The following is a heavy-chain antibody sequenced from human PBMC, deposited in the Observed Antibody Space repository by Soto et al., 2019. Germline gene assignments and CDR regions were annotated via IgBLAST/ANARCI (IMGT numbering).Heavy chain of an antibody. D-gene: IGHD2-2*01. V-gene: IGHV2-5*02. Sequence: QITLKESGPTLVKPTQTLTLTCTFSGFSLSTSGVGVGWIRQPPGKALEWLALFYWVDDKRYNPSLKSRLTITQATNHNXGVRTMTNLDPVDTATYYCAFSTVVPAAMYRYLDLWGRGTLVTVSS. CDR3: AFSTVVPAAMYRYLDL. CDR2: FYWVDDK. CDR1: GFSLSTSGVG. J-gene: IGHJ2*01.